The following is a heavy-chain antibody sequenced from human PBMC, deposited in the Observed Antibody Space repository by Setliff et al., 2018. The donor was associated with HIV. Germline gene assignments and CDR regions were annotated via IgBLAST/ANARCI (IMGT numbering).Heavy chain of an antibody. D-gene: IGHD2-21*01. CDR3: ARALAYCGADCPEDAFDI. J-gene: IGHJ3*02. Sequence: SETLSLTCTVSGGSINSHYWNWIRQAPGKGPEWLAYVYYSGSTNYNPSLKSRVTISVDTSKNHFSLRLNSLTAADTAVYYCARALAYCGADCPEDAFDIWGQGTMVT. CDR1: GGSINSHY. CDR2: VYYSGST. V-gene: IGHV4-59*11.